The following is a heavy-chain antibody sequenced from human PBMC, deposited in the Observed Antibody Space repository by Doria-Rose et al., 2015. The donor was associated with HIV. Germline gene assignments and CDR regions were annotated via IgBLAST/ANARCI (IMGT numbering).Heavy chain of an antibody. D-gene: IGHD3-22*01. J-gene: IGHJ4*02. Sequence: ESGPGLVKPSETLSLTCTVSGGSVSSGSYYWSWIRQPPGKGLEWIGYIYYSGSTNYNPSLKSRVTISVDTSKNQFSLKLSSVTAADTAVYYCARDVRRYYDSSGVMGFDYWGQGTLVTVSS. CDR3: ARDVRRYYDSSGVMGFDY. CDR1: GGSVSSGSYY. V-gene: IGHV4-61*01. CDR2: IYYSGST.